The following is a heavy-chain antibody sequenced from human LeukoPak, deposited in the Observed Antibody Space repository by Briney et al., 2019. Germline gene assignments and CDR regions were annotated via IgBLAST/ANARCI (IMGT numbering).Heavy chain of an antibody. J-gene: IGHJ4*02. V-gene: IGHV4-59*01. CDR3: ARAYCSGGSCSLGY. Sequence: SETLSLTCTVSGGSISSYYWSWIRQPPGKGLEWIGYIYYSGSTNYNPSLKSRVTISVDTSKNQFSLKLSSVTAADTAVYYCARAYCSGGSCSLGYWGQGTLVTVSS. CDR1: GGSISSYY. CDR2: IYYSGST. D-gene: IGHD2-15*01.